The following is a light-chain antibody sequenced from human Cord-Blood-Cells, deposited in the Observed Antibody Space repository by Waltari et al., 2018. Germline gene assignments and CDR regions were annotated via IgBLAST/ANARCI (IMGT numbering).Light chain of an antibody. V-gene: IGKV1-39*01. CDR2: AAS. CDR1: QSISSY. J-gene: IGKJ2*01. Sequence: DIQMTQSPSSLSASVGDRVTITCRASQSISSYLNWYQQKPGKAPKLLIYAASSLQSGVRSRFSGSGSGTDFTLTSSSLQPEDFATYDCQQRYSTPYTFGQGTKLEIK. CDR3: QQRYSTPYT.